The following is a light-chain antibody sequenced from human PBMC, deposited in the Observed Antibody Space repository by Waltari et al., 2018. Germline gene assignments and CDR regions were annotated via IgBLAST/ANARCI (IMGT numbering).Light chain of an antibody. CDR1: SSDLGGYNY. CDR3: SSYVSSSTLEL. J-gene: IGLJ2*01. V-gene: IGLV2-14*03. Sequence: QSALTQPASVSGSPGQSIPISCTGTSSDLGGYNYVSWYQQLPGRAPKLIIYDVSNRPSGVSNRFSGSKSGNTASLTISGLQGEDEADYYCSSYVSSSTLELFGGGTSLAVL. CDR2: DVS.